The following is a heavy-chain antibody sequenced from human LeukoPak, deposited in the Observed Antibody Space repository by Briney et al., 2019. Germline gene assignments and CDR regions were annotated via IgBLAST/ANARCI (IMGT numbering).Heavy chain of an antibody. CDR1: GFTFSSYW. D-gene: IGHD3-22*01. CDR2: IWYDGSNK. J-gene: IGHJ4*02. V-gene: IGHV3-33*06. CDR3: AKGGRYYYDSSGYHQLGY. Sequence: GGSLRLSCAASGFTFSSYWMSWVRQAPGKGLEWVAVIWYDGSNKYYADFVKGRFTISRDNSKNTLYLQMNSLRAEDTAVYYCAKGGRYYYDSSGYHQLGYWGQGTLVTVSS.